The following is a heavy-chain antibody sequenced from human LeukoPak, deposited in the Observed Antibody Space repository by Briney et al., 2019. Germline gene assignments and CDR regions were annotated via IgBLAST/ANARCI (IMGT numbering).Heavy chain of an antibody. V-gene: IGHV4-34*01. Sequence: PSETLSLTCAVYGGSFSGYYWSWIRQPPGKGLEWGGEINHSGSTNYNPSLKSRVTISVDTSKNQFSLRLSSVTAADTAVYYCARGYILFVTYWGQGTLVTVSS. CDR3: ARGYILFVTY. CDR1: GGSFSGYY. J-gene: IGHJ4*02. CDR2: INHSGST. D-gene: IGHD3-3*01.